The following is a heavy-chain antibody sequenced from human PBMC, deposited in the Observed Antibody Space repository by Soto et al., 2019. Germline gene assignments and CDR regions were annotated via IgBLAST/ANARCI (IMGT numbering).Heavy chain of an antibody. CDR2: ISGSGGST. D-gene: IGHD3-3*01. CDR1: GFTFSSYA. J-gene: IGHJ6*03. CDR3: AKHTIFGVVGYMDV. Sequence: EVQLLESGGGLVQPGGSLRLSCAASGFTFSSYAMSWVRQAPGKGLEWVSAISGSGGSTYYEDSVKGRFTISRDNSNNTLYLQMIRLRAEDTAVYYCAKHTIFGVVGYMDVWGTGTTVTVSS. V-gene: IGHV3-23*01.